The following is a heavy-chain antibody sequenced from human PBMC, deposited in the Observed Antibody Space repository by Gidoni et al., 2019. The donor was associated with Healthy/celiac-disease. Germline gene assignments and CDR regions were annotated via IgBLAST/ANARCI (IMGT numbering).Heavy chain of an antibody. V-gene: IGHV1-69*01. CDR3: ARFRVRDSYGSSPLQH. CDR1: GGTFSSYA. Sequence: QVQLVQSGAEVKKPGSAVKVSCKASGGTFSSYAISWVRQAPGQGLEWMGGIIPIFGTANYAQKFQGRVTITADESTSTAYMELSSLRSEDTAVYYCARFRVRDSYGSSPLQHWGQGTLVTVSS. D-gene: IGHD5-18*01. J-gene: IGHJ4*02. CDR2: IIPIFGTA.